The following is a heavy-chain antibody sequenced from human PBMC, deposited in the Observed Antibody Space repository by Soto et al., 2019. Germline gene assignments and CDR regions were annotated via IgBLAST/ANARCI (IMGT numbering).Heavy chain of an antibody. CDR1: GYTFTSYA. J-gene: IGHJ5*02. Sequence: ASVKVSCKASGYTFTSYAMHWVRQAPGQRLEWMGWINAGNGNTKYSQKFQGRVTITRDTSASTAYMELSSLRSEDTAVYYCARPRYDFWSGSENWFDPWGQGTLVTVYS. CDR2: INAGNGNT. D-gene: IGHD3-3*01. V-gene: IGHV1-3*01. CDR3: ARPRYDFWSGSENWFDP.